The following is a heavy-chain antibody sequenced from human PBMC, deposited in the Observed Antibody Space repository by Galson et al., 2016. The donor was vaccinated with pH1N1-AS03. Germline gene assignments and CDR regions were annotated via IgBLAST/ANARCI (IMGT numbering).Heavy chain of an antibody. CDR1: GFSLSTSGMC. CDR3: ARMRDYGDLRDALDV. D-gene: IGHD4-17*01. J-gene: IGHJ4*02. V-gene: IGHV2-70*11. CDR2: IDWDDDQ. Sequence: PALVKPPQTLTLTCTFSGFSLSTSGMCVSWIRQPPGKALEWLARIDWDDDQYYSTSLKTRLTISKDTYKNQVVLTMTNMDSVDTATYYCARMRDYGDLRDALDVWGQGALVTVAS.